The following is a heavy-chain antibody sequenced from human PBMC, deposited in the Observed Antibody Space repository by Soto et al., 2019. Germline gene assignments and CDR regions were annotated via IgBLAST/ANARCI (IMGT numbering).Heavy chain of an antibody. V-gene: IGHV4-59*01. Sequence: SETLSLTCTVSGGSISSYYWSWIRQLPGKGLEWLGYISYSGSTNYTPSLKSRVTISVDTSKNQFSLTLSSVIAADTAVYYCGGDNTYSSCWGGGYFHHWGQGTLVTVSS. CDR2: ISYSGST. J-gene: IGHJ4*02. CDR3: GGDNTYSSCWGGGYFHH. CDR1: GGSISSYY. D-gene: IGHD6-19*01.